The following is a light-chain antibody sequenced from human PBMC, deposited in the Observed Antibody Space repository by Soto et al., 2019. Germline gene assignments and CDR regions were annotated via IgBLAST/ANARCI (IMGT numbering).Light chain of an antibody. J-gene: IGKJ2*01. V-gene: IGKV4-1*01. Sequence: DIVMTQSPASLAVSLGERASIKCKSSQSVLYSSNSKNYLAWYQQKPGQPPHLLIYWASTRASGVPDRFSASGSGTDFTLTISSLQAEDVAVYYCQQYYSAPRTFGQGTNLEIK. CDR2: WAS. CDR3: QQYYSAPRT. CDR1: QSVLYSSNSKNY.